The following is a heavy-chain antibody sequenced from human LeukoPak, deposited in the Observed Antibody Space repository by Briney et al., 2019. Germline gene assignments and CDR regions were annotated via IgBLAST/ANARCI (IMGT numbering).Heavy chain of an antibody. CDR1: GFTFDDYA. J-gene: IGHJ5*02. CDR2: ISWNSGSI. CDR3: AKGRDKYQLLSKNWFDP. D-gene: IGHD2-2*01. Sequence: GESLRLSCAASGFTFDDYAMHWVRQSPGKGLEWVSGISWNSGSIGYADSVKGRFTISRDNAKNSLYLQMNSLRAEDTALYYCAKGRDKYQLLSKNWFDPWGQGTLVTVSS. V-gene: IGHV3-9*01.